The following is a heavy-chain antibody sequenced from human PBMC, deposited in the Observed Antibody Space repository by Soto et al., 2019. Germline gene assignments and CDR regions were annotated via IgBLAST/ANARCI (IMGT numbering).Heavy chain of an antibody. Sequence: GESLKISCKGSGYSFTSYWIGWVRQMPGKGLEWMGITYPGDSHTRYSPSFQGQVTISADKSISTAYLQWSSLKASDTAMYYCARMFVQITWIQLWFQGDAFEICGQGTMITVSS. CDR1: GYSFTSYW. D-gene: IGHD5-18*01. CDR2: TYPGDSHT. J-gene: IGHJ3*02. V-gene: IGHV5-51*01. CDR3: ARMFVQITWIQLWFQGDAFEI.